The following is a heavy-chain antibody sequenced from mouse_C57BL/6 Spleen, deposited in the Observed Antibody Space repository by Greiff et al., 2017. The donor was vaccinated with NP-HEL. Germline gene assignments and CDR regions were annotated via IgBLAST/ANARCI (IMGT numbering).Heavy chain of an antibody. CDR2: IWGDGST. V-gene: IGHV2-3*01. CDR3: AKPGDHNAMDY. Sequence: VKLVESGPGLVAPSQSLSITCTVSGFSLTSYGVSWVRQPPGTGLEWLGVIWGDGSTNYHSALISRLSISKDNSKIQVFLKLNSLQTDDTATYYCAKPGDHNAMDYWGQGTSVTVSS. D-gene: IGHD2-13*01. J-gene: IGHJ4*01. CDR1: GFSLTSYG.